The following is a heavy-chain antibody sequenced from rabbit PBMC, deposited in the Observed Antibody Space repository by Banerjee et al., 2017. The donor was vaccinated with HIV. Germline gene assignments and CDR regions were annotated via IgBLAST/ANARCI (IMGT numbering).Heavy chain of an antibody. Sequence: QEQLEESGGDLVKPEGSLTLTCTASGFTLSSYWICWVRQAPGKGLESIACIVDDSSGSTYYASWAKGRFTISKTSSTTVTLQMTSLTAADTATYFCARVIVGGGGYVKLWGPGTLVT. D-gene: IGHD1-1*01. CDR1: GFTLSSYW. J-gene: IGHJ4*01. CDR3: ARVIVGGGGYVKL. V-gene: IGHV1S45*01. CDR2: IVDDSSGST.